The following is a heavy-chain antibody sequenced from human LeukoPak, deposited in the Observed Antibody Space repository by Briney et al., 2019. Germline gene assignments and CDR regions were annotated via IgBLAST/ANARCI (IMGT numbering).Heavy chain of an antibody. J-gene: IGHJ5*02. CDR3: ARESVAAAGNGDWFDP. CDR2: TYFRSKWYN. D-gene: IGHD6-13*01. Sequence: SQTLSLTCAISGDSVSSNSAAWNWIRQSPSRGLEWLGRTYFRSKWYNDYAVSVKSRITINPDTSKNQFSLQLNSVTPEDTAVYYCARESVAAAGNGDWFDPWGQGTLVTVSS. CDR1: GDSVSSNSAA. V-gene: IGHV6-1*01.